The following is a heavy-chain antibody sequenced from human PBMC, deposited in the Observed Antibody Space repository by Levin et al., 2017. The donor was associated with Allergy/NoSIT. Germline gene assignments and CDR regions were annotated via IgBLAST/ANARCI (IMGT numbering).Heavy chain of an antibody. CDR2: IYWNDDK. Sequence: SGPTLVKPTQTLTLTCTFSGFSLSTSGVGVGWIRQPPGKALEWLALIYWNDDKRYSPSLKSRLTITKDTSKNQVVLTMTNMDPVDTATYYCAHRVYRGSSWYIGYFQHWGQGTLVTVSS. D-gene: IGHD6-13*01. CDR1: GFSLSTSGVG. CDR3: AHRVYRGSSWYIGYFQH. V-gene: IGHV2-5*01. J-gene: IGHJ1*01.